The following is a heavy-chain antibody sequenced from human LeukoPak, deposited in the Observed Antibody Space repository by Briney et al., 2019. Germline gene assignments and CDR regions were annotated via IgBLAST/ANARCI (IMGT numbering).Heavy chain of an antibody. V-gene: IGHV3-48*01. J-gene: IGHJ4*02. CDR2: ISGSSSTI. CDR1: GFTFSSYS. Sequence: GGSLRLSCAASGFTFSSYSMNWVRQAPGKGLEWVSYISGSSSTIYYADSVKGRFTISRDNVKNSLYLQMNSLRAEDTAVYYCATPFDYWGQGTLVTVSS. CDR3: ATPFDY.